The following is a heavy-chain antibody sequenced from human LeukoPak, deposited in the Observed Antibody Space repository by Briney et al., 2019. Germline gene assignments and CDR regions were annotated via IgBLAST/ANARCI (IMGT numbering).Heavy chain of an antibody. J-gene: IGHJ4*02. CDR2: ISGSGGST. D-gene: IGHD6-19*01. CDR3: ARDVQYYKSSGWYEGYFDY. Sequence: GGSLGLSCAASGFTFSSYAMSWVRQAPGKGLEWVSAISGSGGSTYYADSVKGRFTISRDNSKNTLYLQMNSLRAEDTAVYYCARDVQYYKSSGWYEGYFDYWGQGTLVTVSS. V-gene: IGHV3-23*01. CDR1: GFTFSSYA.